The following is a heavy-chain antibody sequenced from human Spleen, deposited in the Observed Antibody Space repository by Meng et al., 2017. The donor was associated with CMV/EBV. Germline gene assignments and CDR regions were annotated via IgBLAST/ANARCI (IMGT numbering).Heavy chain of an antibody. J-gene: IGHJ3*02. D-gene: IGHD3-22*01. V-gene: IGHV4-59*01. CDR3: ARDPSPYYYDTPAAFDI. CDR2: IFYSGYT. Sequence: SETLSLTCTISGGSISSYYWSWIRQPPGRGLEWIGYIFYSGYTKYNPSLKSRVTISVDTSKNQFSLKLSSVTAADTAVYYCARDPSPYYYDTPAAFDIWGQGTMVTVSS. CDR1: GGSISSYY.